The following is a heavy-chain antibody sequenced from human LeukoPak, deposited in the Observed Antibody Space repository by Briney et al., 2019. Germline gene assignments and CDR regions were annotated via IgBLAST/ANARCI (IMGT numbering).Heavy chain of an antibody. CDR1: GFTFSSYG. Sequence: GRSLRLSCAASGFTFSSYGMHWVRQAPGKGLEWVAVISYDGSNKYYADSVKGRFTISRDNSKNTLYLQMNSLRAEDTAVYYCAKTRGGSYTPFGYWGQGTPVTVSS. CDR3: AKTRGGSYTPFGY. CDR2: ISYDGSNK. J-gene: IGHJ4*02. V-gene: IGHV3-30*18. D-gene: IGHD1-26*01.